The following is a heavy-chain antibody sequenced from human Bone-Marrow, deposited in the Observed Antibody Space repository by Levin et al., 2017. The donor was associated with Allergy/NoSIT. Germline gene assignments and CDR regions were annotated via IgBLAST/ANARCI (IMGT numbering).Heavy chain of an antibody. Sequence: GGSLRLSCEGSGFTFSNHTMTWVRQAPGKGLEWVSSISSTSSYINYADSVKGRFTISRDNAKTSLYLQMNSLRAEDTALYYCASRIGAAGGLDVWGQGTTVTVSS. V-gene: IGHV3-21*01. CDR1: GFTFSNHT. CDR2: ISSTSSYI. D-gene: IGHD6-13*01. CDR3: ASRIGAAGGLDV. J-gene: IGHJ6*02.